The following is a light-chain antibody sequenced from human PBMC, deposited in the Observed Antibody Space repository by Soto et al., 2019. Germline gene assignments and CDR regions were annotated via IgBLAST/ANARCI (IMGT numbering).Light chain of an antibody. CDR3: YSFTSSNTYV. J-gene: IGLJ1*01. CDR2: EVS. CDR1: SCDVGSYNR. V-gene: IGLV2-18*02. Sequence: QSALTQPPSVSGSPGQSVAISCTGTSCDVGSYNRVSWYQQAPGTAPKVMIYEVSNRPSGVPDLFSASKSGNTASLTISGLQPEDEADYYCYSFTSSNTYVFGTGTKLTVL.